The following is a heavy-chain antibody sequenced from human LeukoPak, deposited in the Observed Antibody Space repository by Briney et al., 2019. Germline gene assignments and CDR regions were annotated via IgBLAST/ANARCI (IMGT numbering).Heavy chain of an antibody. J-gene: IGHJ4*02. CDR3: AQARWILFNFDY. D-gene: IGHD5-24*01. CDR2: IYYSGST. CDR1: GGSISSGGYY. V-gene: IGHV4-31*03. Sequence: SETLSLTCTVSGGSISSGGYYWSWIRQHPGKGLEWIGYIYYSGSTYYNPSLKSRVTISVDTSKNQFSLKLSSVTAADTAVYYCAQARWILFNFDYWGQGTLVTVSS.